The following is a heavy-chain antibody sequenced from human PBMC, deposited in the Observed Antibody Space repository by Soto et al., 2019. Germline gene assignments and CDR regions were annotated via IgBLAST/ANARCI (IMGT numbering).Heavy chain of an antibody. CDR1: GYSFTNYW. CDR2: IYPGDSDT. D-gene: IGHD1-26*01. J-gene: IGHJ4*02. V-gene: IGHV5-51*03. Sequence: PGESLKISVKASGYSFTNYWIGWVRQMPGKGLEWMGIIYPGDSDTRYSPSFQGQVTISADKSITTAYLQWSSLKASDTAIYYCARRPRGVSGSYYDYWGQGVLVTVSS. CDR3: ARRPRGVSGSYYDY.